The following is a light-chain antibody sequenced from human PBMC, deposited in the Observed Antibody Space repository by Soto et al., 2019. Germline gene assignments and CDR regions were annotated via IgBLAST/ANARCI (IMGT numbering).Light chain of an antibody. Sequence: EIVLTQSPGTLSLSPGERATLSCRASQSVPSNYLAWYQQRPGQAPRLLIFGTSSRATGNPDKFSGSGSGTDFTLTITRLEPDDFAEYYCQYYGSPSWTFGQGTTVEIK. V-gene: IGKV3-20*01. CDR1: QSVPSNY. CDR3: QYYGSPSWT. J-gene: IGKJ1*01. CDR2: GTS.